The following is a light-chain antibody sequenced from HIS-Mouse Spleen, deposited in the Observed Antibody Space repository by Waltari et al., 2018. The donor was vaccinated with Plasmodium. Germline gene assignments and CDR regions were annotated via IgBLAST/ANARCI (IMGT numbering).Light chain of an antibody. CDR1: QSVSSY. CDR2: EAS. J-gene: IGKJ4*01. CDR3: QQRSNWPSLT. V-gene: IGKV3-11*01. Sequence: EIVLTQSPATLSLSPGERATLSCRASQSVSSYLAWYQQTPGQAPRLLIYEASNRATGSPARCSGSGSGTDFTLTISSLEPEDFAVYYCQQRSNWPSLTFGGGTKVEIK.